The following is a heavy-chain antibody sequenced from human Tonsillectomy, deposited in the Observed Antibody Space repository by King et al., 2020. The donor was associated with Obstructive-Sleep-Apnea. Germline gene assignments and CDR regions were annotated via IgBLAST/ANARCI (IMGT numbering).Heavy chain of an antibody. V-gene: IGHV5-10-1*01. CDR3: ARHTVTKPLPFDY. Sequence: VQLVESGAEVKKPGESLRISCKGSGYSFTSYWINWVRQMPGKGLEGIGRIDPRDSYTHYSPSFQGHVTISADKSISTAYLPWSSLKASATAMYFLARHTVTKPLPFDYWGQGTLVTVSS. D-gene: IGHD4-17*01. CDR2: IDPRDSYT. J-gene: IGHJ4*02. CDR1: GYSFTSYW.